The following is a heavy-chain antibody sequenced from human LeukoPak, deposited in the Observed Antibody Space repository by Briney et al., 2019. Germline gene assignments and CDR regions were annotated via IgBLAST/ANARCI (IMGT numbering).Heavy chain of an antibody. V-gene: IGHV3-7*01. CDR2: IKQDGSEK. J-gene: IGHJ4*02. D-gene: IGHD3-22*01. CDR3: ARAPYYYDSSGYHRYFDY. CDR1: GFTLSSYW. Sequence: GGSLTLSCAASGFTLSSYWMSWVRQAPGRGLEWVANIKQDGSEKYYVDYVKGRFTISRDNAKNSLYLQMNSLRAEDTAVYYCARAPYYYDSSGYHRYFDYWGQGTLVTVSS.